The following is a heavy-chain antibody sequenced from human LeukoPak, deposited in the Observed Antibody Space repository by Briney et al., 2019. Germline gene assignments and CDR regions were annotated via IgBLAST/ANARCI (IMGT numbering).Heavy chain of an antibody. CDR3: ARANFLYCSSTTCLFDY. CDR1: GYTVTEYY. D-gene: IGHD2-2*01. CDR2: LNPNSGDT. Sequence: ASVKVSCKASGYTVTEYYMHWVRQAPGQGFEWMGWLNPNSGDTNYAQKFQGRVTMTRDTSISTAHMELSRLRSDDTAVYYCARANFLYCSSTTCLFDYWGQGTLVIVSS. J-gene: IGHJ4*02. V-gene: IGHV1-2*02.